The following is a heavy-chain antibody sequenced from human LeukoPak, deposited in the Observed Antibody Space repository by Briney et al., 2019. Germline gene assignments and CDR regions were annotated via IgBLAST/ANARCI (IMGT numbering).Heavy chain of an antibody. CDR2: IIPILGIA. Sequence: ASVKVSCKASGYTFTSYYMHWVRQAPGQGLEWMGRIIPILGIANYAQKFQGRVTITADKSTSTAYMELSSLRSEDTAVYYCARDNFSRNEPKNDYWGQGTLVTVSS. CDR1: GYTFTSYY. J-gene: IGHJ4*02. CDR3: ARDNFSRNEPKNDY. V-gene: IGHV1-69*04. D-gene: IGHD1-14*01.